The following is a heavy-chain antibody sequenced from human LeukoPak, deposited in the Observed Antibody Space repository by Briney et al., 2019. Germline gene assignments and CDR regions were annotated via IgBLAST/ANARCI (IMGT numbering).Heavy chain of an antibody. CDR3: ASDYGDYNAFDI. CDR1: GGTFSSYA. CDR2: IIPIFGTA. Sequence: SVKVSCKASGGTFSSYAISWVRQAPGQGLEWMGGIIPIFGTANYAQKFQGRVTITADKSTGTAYMELSSLRSEDTAVYYCASDYGDYNAFDIWGQGTMVTVSS. V-gene: IGHV1-69*06. J-gene: IGHJ3*02. D-gene: IGHD4-17*01.